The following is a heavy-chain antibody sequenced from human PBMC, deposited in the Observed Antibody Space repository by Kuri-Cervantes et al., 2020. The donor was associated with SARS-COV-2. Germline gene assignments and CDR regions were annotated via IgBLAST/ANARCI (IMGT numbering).Heavy chain of an antibody. CDR1: GYIFTSFD. Sequence: ASVKVSCKASGYIFTSFDISWVRQAPGQGLEWMGWISAYNGDTNYAQNVQGRVTMTTDTSTNTAYMELRSLRSEDTAVYYCARDQGRGLVVVVAATRVYDAFDIWGQGTMVTVSS. V-gene: IGHV1-18*01. CDR3: ARDQGRGLVVVVAATRVYDAFDI. J-gene: IGHJ3*02. CDR2: ISAYNGDT. D-gene: IGHD2-15*01.